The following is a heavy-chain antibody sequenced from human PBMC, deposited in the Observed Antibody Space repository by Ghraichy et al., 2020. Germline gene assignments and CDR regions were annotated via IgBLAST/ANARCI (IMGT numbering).Heavy chain of an antibody. V-gene: IGHV4-39*01. J-gene: IGHJ5*02. D-gene: IGHD5-18*01. Sequence: SETLSLTCTVSGGSISSSRYYWGWIRQPPGKGLEWIGSIYYSGSTYYNPSLKSRVTISVDTSKNQFSLKLSSVTAADTAVYYCARHVRPIQLWLGVGWFDPWGQGTLVTVSS. CDR1: GGSISSSRYY. CDR3: ARHVRPIQLWLGVGWFDP. CDR2: IYYSGST.